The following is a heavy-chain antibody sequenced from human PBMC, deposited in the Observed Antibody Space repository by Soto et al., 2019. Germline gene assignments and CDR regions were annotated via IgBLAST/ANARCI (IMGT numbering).Heavy chain of an antibody. D-gene: IGHD3-3*01. CDR3: ARGRTLAFFLRVLSGAFDI. CDR1: GGSFSGYH. J-gene: IGHJ3*02. V-gene: IGHV4-34*01. CDR2: INHSRST. Sequence: QVQLQQWGAGLLKPSESLSLTCAVYGGSFSGYHWSWIRQPPGKGLEWIGEINHSRSTNYNPSLKSRVTISVDTSKHQFSLKLSSVTAAATAVYYCARGRTLAFFLRVLSGAFDIWDQGTMVTVSS.